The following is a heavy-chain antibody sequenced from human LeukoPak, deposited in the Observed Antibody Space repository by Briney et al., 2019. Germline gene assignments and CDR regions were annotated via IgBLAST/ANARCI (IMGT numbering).Heavy chain of an antibody. CDR2: ICGSGGST. V-gene: IGHV3-23*01. D-gene: IGHD6-13*01. CDR3: AKDTYEAAAGDFYYFDY. Sequence: PGGSLRLSCAASGFTFSSYAMSWVRQAPGKGLEWVSDICGSGGSTYYADSVKGRFTISRDNSKNTLYLQMNSLRAEDTAVYYCAKDTYEAAAGDFYYFDYWGQGTLVTVSA. CDR1: GFTFSSYA. J-gene: IGHJ4*02.